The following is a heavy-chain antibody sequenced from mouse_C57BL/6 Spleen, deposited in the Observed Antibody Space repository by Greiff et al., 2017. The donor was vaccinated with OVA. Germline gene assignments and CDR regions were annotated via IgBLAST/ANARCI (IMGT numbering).Heavy chain of an antibody. D-gene: IGHD1-1*02. CDR1: GFTFSDYG. Sequence: EVKLMESGGGLVKPGGSLKLSCAASGFTFSDYGMHWVRQAPEKGLEWVAYISSGSSTIYYADTVKGRFTISRDNAKNTLFLQMTSLRSEDTAMYYCARGAGVAGDFDYWGQGTTLTVSS. CDR2: ISSGSSTI. J-gene: IGHJ2*01. CDR3: ARGAGVAGDFDY. V-gene: IGHV5-17*01.